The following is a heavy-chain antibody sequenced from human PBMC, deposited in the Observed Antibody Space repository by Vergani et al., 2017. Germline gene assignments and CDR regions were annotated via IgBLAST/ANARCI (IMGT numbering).Heavy chain of an antibody. Sequence: EVQLVQSGAEVKKPGESLKISCKGSGYMFTDYWIAWVRQMPGKGLEWMGIIYPGDSDTRYSPSFQGQVTISVDKSITTAYLQWSSLKASDTAIYYCTRHVPCGDGACLHFDHWGQGTQVTVSS. CDR3: TRHVPCGDGACLHFDH. CDR1: GYMFTDYW. CDR2: IYPGDSDT. J-gene: IGHJ4*02. V-gene: IGHV5-51*01. D-gene: IGHD2-21*01.